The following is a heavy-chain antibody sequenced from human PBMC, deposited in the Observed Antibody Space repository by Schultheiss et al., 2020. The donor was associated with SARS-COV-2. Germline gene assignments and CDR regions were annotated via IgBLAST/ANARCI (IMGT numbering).Heavy chain of an antibody. V-gene: IGHV4-4*07. D-gene: IGHD1-26*01. CDR1: GGSISSYY. Sequence: SETLSLTCTVSGGSISSYYWSWIRQTAGKGLEFIGRFYARGSTNYNPSLKSRVTISVDTSKNQFSLKLSSVTAADTAVYYCAGQVGSYMNWFDPWGQGTLVTVSS. CDR2: FYARGST. CDR3: AGQVGSYMNWFDP. J-gene: IGHJ5*02.